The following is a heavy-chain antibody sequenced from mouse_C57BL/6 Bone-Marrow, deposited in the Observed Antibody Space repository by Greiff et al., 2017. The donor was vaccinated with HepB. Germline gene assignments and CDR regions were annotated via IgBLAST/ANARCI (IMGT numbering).Heavy chain of an antibody. J-gene: IGHJ1*03. CDR1: GYTFTSYW. Sequence: QVQLHQPGAELVKPGASVKLSCKASGYTFTSYWMHWVKQRPGQGLEWIGMIHPNSGSTNYNEKFKSKATLTVDKSSSTAYMQLSSLTAEDSAVYYCAKTNYSNRYVDVWGTGTTVTVSS. D-gene: IGHD2-5*01. V-gene: IGHV1-64*01. CDR3: AKTNYSNRYVDV. CDR2: IHPNSGST.